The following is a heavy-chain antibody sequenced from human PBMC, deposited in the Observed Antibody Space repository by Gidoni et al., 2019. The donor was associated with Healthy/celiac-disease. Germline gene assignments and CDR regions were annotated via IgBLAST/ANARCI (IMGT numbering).Heavy chain of an antibody. J-gene: IGHJ4*02. D-gene: IGHD4-17*01. CDR1: GGSISSGGYY. V-gene: IGHV4-31*03. CDR3: ARVLKVGTSAVTPFDY. CDR2: IYYSGST. Sequence: QVQLQESGPGLGKPSQTLSLTCTVSGGSISSGGYYWSWIRQHPGKGLEWIGYIYYSGSTYYNPSLKSRVTISVDTSKNQFSLKLSSVTAADTAVYYCARVLKVGTSAVTPFDYWGQGTLVTVSS.